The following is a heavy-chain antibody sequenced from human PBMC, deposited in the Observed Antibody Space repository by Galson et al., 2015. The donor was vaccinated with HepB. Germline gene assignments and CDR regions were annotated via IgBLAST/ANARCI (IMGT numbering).Heavy chain of an antibody. J-gene: IGHJ3*02. D-gene: IGHD3-9*01. CDR3: ARTTLYYDILTGYYKGGAFDI. V-gene: IGHV2-70*01. Sequence: PALVKPTQTLTLTCTFSGFSLSTSGMCVSWIRQPPGKALEWLAFIDWDDDKYYSTSLKTRLTISKDTSKNQVVLTMTNMDPVDTATYYCARTTLYYDILTGYYKGGAFDIWGQGTMVTVSS. CDR1: GFSLSTSGMC. CDR2: IDWDDDK.